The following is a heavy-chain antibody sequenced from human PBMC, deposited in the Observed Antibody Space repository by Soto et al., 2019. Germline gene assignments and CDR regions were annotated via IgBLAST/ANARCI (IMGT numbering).Heavy chain of an antibody. CDR2: IDPVDSYT. J-gene: IGHJ4*02. Sequence: EVQLVQSGAEVKKPGESLTISCQGSGNSFTNTWISWVRQTPGKGLEWMGRIDPVDSYTYYSPSFKGHVTITVDKSTTTAYLHWSSLKASDTAMYYCARRSCAGTSCVFDYWGQGTLVAVSA. CDR3: ARRSCAGTSCVFDY. CDR1: GNSFTNTW. V-gene: IGHV5-10-1*01. D-gene: IGHD1-1*01.